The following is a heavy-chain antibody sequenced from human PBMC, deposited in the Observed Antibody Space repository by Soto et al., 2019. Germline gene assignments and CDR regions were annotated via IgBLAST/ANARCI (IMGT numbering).Heavy chain of an antibody. J-gene: IGHJ4*02. CDR2: ISAYNGNI. V-gene: IGHV1-18*01. Sequence: QVQLVRSGAEVKKPGASVKVSCKASGYTFTSYGISWVRQAPGQGLERMGWISAYNGNIKYAQNLQGRVTMTTDRSPSTASMQLLSLGSDDTAVYYCTRDLAVVLVYYWRQGTLVTVSS. CDR3: TRDLAVVLVYY. CDR1: GYTFTSYG. D-gene: IGHD2-15*01.